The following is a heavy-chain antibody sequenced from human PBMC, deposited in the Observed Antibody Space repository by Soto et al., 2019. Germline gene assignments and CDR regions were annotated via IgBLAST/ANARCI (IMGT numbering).Heavy chain of an antibody. CDR3: ARLSLDGVYYGSGSYYNFTGMDV. D-gene: IGHD3-10*01. CDR2: INHSGST. CDR1: GGSFSGYY. J-gene: IGHJ6*02. Sequence: SETLSLTCAVYGGSFSGYYWSWIRQTPGKGLEWIWEINHSGSTSYNPSLKSRVTISVDTSKNQFSLKLSSVTAADTAVYYCARLSLDGVYYGSGSYYNFTGMDVWGQGTTVTVS. V-gene: IGHV4-34*01.